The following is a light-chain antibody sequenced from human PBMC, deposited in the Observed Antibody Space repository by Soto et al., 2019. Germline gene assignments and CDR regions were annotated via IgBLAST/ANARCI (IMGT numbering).Light chain of an antibody. J-gene: IGLJ2*01. V-gene: IGLV2-23*02. CDR1: SSDVGSYNL. CDR2: EVS. Sequence: QSALTQPASVSGSPGQSITISCTGTSSDVGSYNLVSWYQQHPGKAPKLMIYEVSKRPSGVSNRFSGSKSGNTASLTISGIQAEDEADYYCCSYAGSSTVVFGGGTKVTAL. CDR3: CSYAGSSTVV.